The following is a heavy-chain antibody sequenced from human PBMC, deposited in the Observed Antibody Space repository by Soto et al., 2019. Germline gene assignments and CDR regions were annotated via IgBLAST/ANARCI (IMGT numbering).Heavy chain of an antibody. Sequence: WASVKVSCKASGYTFTSDHINGVRQAPGQGLEWMGWISAYNGNTNYAQKLQGRVTMTTDTSTSTAYMELRSLRSDDTAVYYCARRGQPIDYWGQGTLVTVSS. CDR2: ISAYNGNT. J-gene: IGHJ4*02. CDR3: ARRGQPIDY. V-gene: IGHV1-18*01. D-gene: IGHD3-10*01. CDR1: GYTFTSDH.